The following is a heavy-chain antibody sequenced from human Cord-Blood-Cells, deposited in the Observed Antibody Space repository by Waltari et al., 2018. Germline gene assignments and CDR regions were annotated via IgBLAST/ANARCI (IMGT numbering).Heavy chain of an antibody. Sequence: QLQLQESGPGLVKPSETLSLTCTVSGGSISSSSDYWGWIRQPPGKGLEWIGSIYYSGSTYYNPSLKSRVTISVDTSKNQFSLKLSSVTAADTAVYYCARQRGSSWYYWGQGTLVTVSS. D-gene: IGHD6-13*01. CDR2: IYYSGST. J-gene: IGHJ4*02. CDR3: ARQRGSSWYY. V-gene: IGHV4-39*01. CDR1: GGSISSSSDY.